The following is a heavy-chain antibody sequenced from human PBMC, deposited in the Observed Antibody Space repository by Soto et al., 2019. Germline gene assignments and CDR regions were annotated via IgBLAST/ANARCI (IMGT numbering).Heavy chain of an antibody. Sequence: SETLSLTCTVSGASISSSTFYWGWIRQPPGKGLEWIGTVYYSGSAYYNPSLKSRLTISVDTSKNQFSLKLSSVTAAGTALYYCVRHAPYRSGWANRNDYWGQGTLVTVSS. CDR3: VRHAPYRSGWANRNDY. CDR2: VYYSGSA. V-gene: IGHV4-39*01. J-gene: IGHJ4*02. CDR1: GASISSSTFY. D-gene: IGHD6-19*01.